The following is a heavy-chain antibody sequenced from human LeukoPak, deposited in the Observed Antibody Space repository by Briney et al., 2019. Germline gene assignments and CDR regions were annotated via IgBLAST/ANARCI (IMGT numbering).Heavy chain of an antibody. CDR1: GYTFTSYG. CDR2: ISAYNGNT. Sequence: ASVKVSCKASGYTFTSYGISWVRQAPGQGLEWMGWISAYNGNTNYAQKLQGRVTMTTDTSTSTAYMELRSLRSDDTAVYYCARDRYYDSSGYYSVYWGRGTLVTVSS. V-gene: IGHV1-18*01. J-gene: IGHJ4*02. D-gene: IGHD3-22*01. CDR3: ARDRYYDSSGYYSVY.